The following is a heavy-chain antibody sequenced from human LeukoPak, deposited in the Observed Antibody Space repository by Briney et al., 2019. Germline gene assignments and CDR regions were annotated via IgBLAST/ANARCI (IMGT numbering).Heavy chain of an antibody. D-gene: IGHD3-22*01. J-gene: IGHJ4*02. CDR3: ARALHDSSGYYFGY. CDR2: ISNSSPNI. CDR1: GFTFSSYG. Sequence: GGSLRLSCAASGFTFSSYGMHWVRQAPGKGLEWVSSISNSSPNIYYADSVKGRFTISRDSAKDSLFLQMNSLRAEDTAVYYCARALHDSSGYYFGYWGQGTLVTVSS. V-gene: IGHV3-21*01.